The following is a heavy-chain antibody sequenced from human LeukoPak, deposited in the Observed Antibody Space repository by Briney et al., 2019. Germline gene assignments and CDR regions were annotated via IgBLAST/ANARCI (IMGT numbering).Heavy chain of an antibody. D-gene: IGHD4-17*01. V-gene: IGHV3-23*01. CDR3: ARDYADYVGYFFFDY. CDR2: ISGGGETT. Sequence: GGSLRLSCAASVFTFNNYSMNWVRQAPGKGLEWGSSISGGGETTYYTDSAKGRFTISRDNSQNTLYLHMNRLRAEDTAVYYCARDYADYVGYFFFDYWGQGTLVTVSS. J-gene: IGHJ4*02. CDR1: VFTFNNYS.